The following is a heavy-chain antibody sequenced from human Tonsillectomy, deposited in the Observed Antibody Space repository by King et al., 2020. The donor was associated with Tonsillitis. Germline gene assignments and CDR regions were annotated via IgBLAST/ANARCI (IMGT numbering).Heavy chain of an antibody. Sequence: QLVQSGAEVKKPGESLKISCKASGYRFTSYWIGWVRQMPGKGLEWMGIIYPGGSDTRYSPSFQGQVTISDDISITTAYLQWSSLKASDTAMYYCARVGGPLVRGASPDYWGQGTQVTVSS. CDR1: GYRFTSYW. CDR2: IYPGGSDT. CDR3: ARVGGPLVRGASPDY. D-gene: IGHD3-10*01. V-gene: IGHV5-51*01. J-gene: IGHJ4*02.